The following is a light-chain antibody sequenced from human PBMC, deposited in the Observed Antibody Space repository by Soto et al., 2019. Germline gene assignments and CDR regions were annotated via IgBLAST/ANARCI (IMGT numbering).Light chain of an antibody. CDR2: GTS. CDR3: QQYNDWPPKQYT. Sequence: EIVMTQSPATLSVSPGEGATLSCRASQSVSSNLAWYQQKPGQAPRLLIYGTSTRATGIPDRFSGSGSGIEFTLTISSLQSEDFAVYSCQQYNDWPPKQYTFGQGTKLEIK. CDR1: QSVSSN. V-gene: IGKV3-15*01. J-gene: IGKJ2*01.